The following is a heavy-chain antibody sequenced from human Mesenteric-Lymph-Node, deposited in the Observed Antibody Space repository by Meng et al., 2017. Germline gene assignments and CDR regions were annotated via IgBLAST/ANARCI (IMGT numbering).Heavy chain of an antibody. V-gene: IGHV3-74*01. CDR3: ASFRGQKRGTLKLVDAFDI. J-gene: IGHJ3*02. CDR1: GFTFSHYW. Sequence: GESLKISCAASGFTFSHYWMHWVRQSPGKGLVWVSHINVDGSATTYADSVKGRFTISRDDAKNTLYLQMNSLRAEDTAVYYCASFRGQKRGTLKLVDAFDIWGQGTMVTVSS. D-gene: IGHD3-10*01. CDR2: INVDGSAT.